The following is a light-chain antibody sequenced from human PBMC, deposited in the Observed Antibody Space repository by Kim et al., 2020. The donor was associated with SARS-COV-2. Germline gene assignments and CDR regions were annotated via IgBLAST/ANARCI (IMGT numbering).Light chain of an antibody. CDR2: QDV. V-gene: IGLV3-1*01. J-gene: IGLJ2*01. CDR3: QAWDSATVV. Sequence: SVSPGQTASITCSGDRLRNKYVSWYQQKSGQSPILVIYQDVKRPSGIPERFSGSNPGNTATLTISGTQAMDEADYYCQAWDSATVVFGGGTRLTVL. CDR1: RLRNKY.